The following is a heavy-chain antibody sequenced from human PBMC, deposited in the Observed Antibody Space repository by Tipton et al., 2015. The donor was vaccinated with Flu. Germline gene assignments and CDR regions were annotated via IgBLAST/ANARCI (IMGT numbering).Heavy chain of an antibody. CDR3: ARVLQWELRRGWFDP. CDR2: IYHSGST. CDR1: GYSISSGYY. Sequence: TLSLTCTVSGYSISSGYYWGWIRQPPGKGLEWIGSIYHSGSTYYNPSLKSRVTISVDTSKNQFSLKLSSVTAADTAGYYCARVLQWELRRGWFDPWGQGTLVTVSS. V-gene: IGHV4-38-2*02. J-gene: IGHJ5*02. D-gene: IGHD1-26*01.